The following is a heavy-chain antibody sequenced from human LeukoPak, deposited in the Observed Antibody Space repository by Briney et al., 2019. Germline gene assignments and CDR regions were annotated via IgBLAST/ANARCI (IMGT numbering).Heavy chain of an antibody. D-gene: IGHD3-3*01. CDR2: INAGNGNT. Sequence: ASVKVSCKAFGYTFTSYAMHWVRQAPGQRLEWMGWINAGNGNTKYSQKFQGRVTITRDTSASTAYMELSSLRSEDTAVYYCARGGIGMRFSEWEDYWGQGTLVTVSS. V-gene: IGHV1-3*01. CDR1: GYTFTSYA. J-gene: IGHJ4*02. CDR3: ARGGIGMRFSEWEDY.